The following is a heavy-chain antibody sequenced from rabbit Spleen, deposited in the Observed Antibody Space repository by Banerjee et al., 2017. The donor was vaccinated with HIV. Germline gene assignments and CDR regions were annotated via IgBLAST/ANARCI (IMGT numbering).Heavy chain of an antibody. V-gene: IGHV1S45*01. CDR2: IYAGSSGSA. Sequence: QQQLEESGGGLVKPGGTLTLTCKASGIDFSSYYYMCWVRQAPGKGLEWIACIYAGSSGSAYYASWAKGRFTISKTSSTTVTLRMTSLTAADTATYFCARDTSTKVFGYGYGFSLWGPGTLVTVS. J-gene: IGHJ4*01. D-gene: IGHD3-1*01. CDR3: ARDTSTKVFGYGYGFSL. CDR1: GIDFSSYYY.